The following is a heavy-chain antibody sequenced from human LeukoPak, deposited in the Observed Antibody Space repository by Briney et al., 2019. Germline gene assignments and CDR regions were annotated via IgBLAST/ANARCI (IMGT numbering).Heavy chain of an antibody. V-gene: IGHV4-34*01. CDR1: GGSFSGYY. Sequence: SETLSLTCAVYGGSFSGYYWSWIRQPPGKGLEWIGEINHSGSTNHNPSLKSRVTISVDTSKNQFSLKLSSVTAADTAVYYCAREGGGSYPYYFDYWGQGTLVTVSS. CDR2: INHSGST. D-gene: IGHD1-26*01. CDR3: AREGGGSYPYYFDY. J-gene: IGHJ4*02.